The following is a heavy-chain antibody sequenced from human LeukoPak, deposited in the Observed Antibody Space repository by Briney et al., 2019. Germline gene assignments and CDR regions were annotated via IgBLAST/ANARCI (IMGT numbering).Heavy chain of an antibody. CDR2: IIPIFGTA. Sequence: SVKVSCKASGGTLSSYAISWVRQAPGQGLEWMGGIIPIFGTANYAQKFQGRVTITTDESTSTAYMELSSLRSEDTAVYYCARDKGDYDFWRLGYWGQGTLVTVSS. CDR3: ARDKGDYDFWRLGY. D-gene: IGHD3-3*01. CDR1: GGTLSSYA. V-gene: IGHV1-69*05. J-gene: IGHJ4*02.